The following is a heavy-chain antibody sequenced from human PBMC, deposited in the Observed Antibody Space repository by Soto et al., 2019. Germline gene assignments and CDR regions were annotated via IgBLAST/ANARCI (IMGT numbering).Heavy chain of an antibody. J-gene: IGHJ5*02. Sequence: SETLSLTCAVYGGSFSGYYWSWIRQPPGKGLEWIGEINHSGSTNYNPSLKSRVTISVDTSKNQFSLKLSSVAAADTAVYYCAREARSSREDNWFDPWGQGTLVTVSS. D-gene: IGHD1-26*01. CDR2: INHSGST. CDR3: AREARSSREDNWFDP. CDR1: GGSFSGYY. V-gene: IGHV4-34*01.